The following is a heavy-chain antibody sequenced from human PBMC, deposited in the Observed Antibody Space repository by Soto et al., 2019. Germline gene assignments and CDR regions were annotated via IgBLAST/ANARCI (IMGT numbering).Heavy chain of an antibody. J-gene: IGHJ4*02. CDR1: GYTFTSYG. CDR3: ARGHSDILTGYYGDY. D-gene: IGHD3-9*01. Sequence: RASVKVSCKASGYTFTSYGISWVRQAPGQGLEWMGWISAYNGNTNYAQKLQGRVTMTTDTSTSTAYMELRSLRSDDTAVYYCARGHSDILTGYYGDYWGQGTLVTVSS. CDR2: ISAYNGNT. V-gene: IGHV1-18*01.